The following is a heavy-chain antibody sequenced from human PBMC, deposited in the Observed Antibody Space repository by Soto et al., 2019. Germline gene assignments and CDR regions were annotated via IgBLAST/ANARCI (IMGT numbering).Heavy chain of an antibody. CDR1: GFAFSNYA. CDR3: AKAGGAAGTVDYFDY. Sequence: GGSLRLSCAASGFAFSNYAINWVRQSPGKGLEWVSVISGSAGSTYYADSVKGRFTITRDNSKNTLYLQMNSLRAEDTAVYYCAKAGGAAGTVDYFDYWGQGTLVTVSS. V-gene: IGHV3-23*01. J-gene: IGHJ4*02. D-gene: IGHD6-13*01. CDR2: ISGSAGST.